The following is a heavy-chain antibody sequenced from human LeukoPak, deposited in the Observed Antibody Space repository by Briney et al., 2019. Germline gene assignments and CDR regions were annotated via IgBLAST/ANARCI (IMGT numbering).Heavy chain of an antibody. V-gene: IGHV3-73*01. J-gene: IGHJ3*02. Sequence: GGSLRLSCAASGFTFSGSAMHWVRQASGKGLEWVGRIRSKTKSYATAYAASVKGRFIISRDDSKNTAYLQMNSLKTEDTAVYYRNPRGMATILSPGGEKNDAFDIWGQGTMVTVSS. D-gene: IGHD5-24*01. CDR1: GFTFSGSA. CDR3: NPRGMATILSPGGEKNDAFDI. CDR2: IRSKTKSYAT.